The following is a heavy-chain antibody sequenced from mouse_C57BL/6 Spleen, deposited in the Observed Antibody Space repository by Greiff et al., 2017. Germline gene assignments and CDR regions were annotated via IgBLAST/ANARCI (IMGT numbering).Heavy chain of an antibody. CDR2: IYPGSGST. CDR1: GYTFTSYW. D-gene: IGHD1-1*01. Sequence: QVQLQQPGAELVKPGASVKMSCKASGYTFTSYWITWVKQRPGQGLEWIGDIYPGSGSTDYNEKFKSKATLTVDTSYSTAYMQLSSLTSEDSAVYYCARSPIYYYGSSSEGYYAMDYWGQGTSVTVSS. V-gene: IGHV1-55*01. J-gene: IGHJ4*01. CDR3: ARSPIYYYGSSSEGYYAMDY.